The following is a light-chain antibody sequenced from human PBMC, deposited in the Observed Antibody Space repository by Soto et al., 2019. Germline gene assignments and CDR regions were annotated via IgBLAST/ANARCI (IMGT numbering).Light chain of an antibody. V-gene: IGLV2-14*01. Sequence: QSALTQPASVSGSPGQAITISRTGTGSDVGGYNYVSWFQQYPGKAPKVMIYDVSDRPSGVSNRFSGSKSGNTASLTISGLQAEDEADYYCSSYTSSSTVVFGGGTKLTVL. J-gene: IGLJ2*01. CDR2: DVS. CDR1: GSDVGGYNY. CDR3: SSYTSSSTVV.